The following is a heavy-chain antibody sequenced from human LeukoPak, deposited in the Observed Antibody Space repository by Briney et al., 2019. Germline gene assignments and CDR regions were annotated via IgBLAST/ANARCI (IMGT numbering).Heavy chain of an antibody. J-gene: IGHJ6*03. CDR2: ISSSSSYI. CDR3: ARDPYSGNYGNDYYYYMDV. V-gene: IGHV3-21*01. Sequence: GGSLRLSCAASGFTFSSYSMNWVRQAPGKGLEWVSSISSSSSYIYYADSVKGRFTISRDNAKNSLYLQMDSLGPDDTAVYYCARDPYSGNYGNDYYYYMDVWGKGTTVTISS. D-gene: IGHD1-26*01. CDR1: GFTFSSYS.